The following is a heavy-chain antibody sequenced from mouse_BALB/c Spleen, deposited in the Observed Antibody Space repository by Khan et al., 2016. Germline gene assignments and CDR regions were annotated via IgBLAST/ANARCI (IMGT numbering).Heavy chain of an antibody. CDR3: ARHELTTVYYIDC. CDR1: GTTFSSYG. Sequence: EVELVVAGGDLVKPGGSLKLSCAAFGTTFSSYGMSCVRQTPDKRLEWVATTSSGGSYTYYPDSVKGRFTIARDNAKNTLYLQMSSLKSEDTAMYFCARHELTTVYYIDCWGQGTTLTVSS. D-gene: IGHD1-1*01. J-gene: IGHJ2*01. V-gene: IGHV5-6*01. CDR2: TSSGGSYT.